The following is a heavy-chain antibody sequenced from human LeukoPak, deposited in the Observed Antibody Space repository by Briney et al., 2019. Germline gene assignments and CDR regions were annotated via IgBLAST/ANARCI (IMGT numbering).Heavy chain of an antibody. V-gene: IGHV3-7*03. D-gene: IGHD1-1*01. J-gene: IGHJ4*02. CDR1: GFSFSAYW. CDR3: ARGTGSLDY. Sequence: GGSLRLSCTASGFSFSAYWMTWVRQAPGKGLEWVANIRQGGSDKYYADSVKGRFTISRDNSKNTLYLQMNSLRAEDTAVYYCARGTGSLDYWGQGTLVTVSS. CDR2: IRQGGSDK.